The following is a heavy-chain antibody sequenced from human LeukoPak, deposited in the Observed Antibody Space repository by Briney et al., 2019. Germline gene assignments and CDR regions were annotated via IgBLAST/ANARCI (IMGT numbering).Heavy chain of an antibody. CDR3: TVRSSI. V-gene: IGHV3-15*01. Sequence: GGSLRLSCVASGITFSDYWMSWVRQAPGKGLEWVGRIKSKSDGETIDYNTPVKGRFSISRDDSKNTLYLQMNSLKDEDTAMYYCTVRSSIWSQGTLVTVSS. J-gene: IGHJ4*02. CDR1: GITFSDYW. CDR2: IKSKSDGETI. D-gene: IGHD3-3*02.